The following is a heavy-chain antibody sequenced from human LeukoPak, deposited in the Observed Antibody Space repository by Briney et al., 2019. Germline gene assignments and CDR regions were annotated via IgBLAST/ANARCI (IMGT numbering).Heavy chain of an antibody. V-gene: IGHV4-59*08. D-gene: IGHD2-15*01. CDR2: IYYSGST. CDR3: ARGSVVAQD. J-gene: IGHJ4*02. CDR1: GGSFSGYY. Sequence: SETLSLTCAVYGGSFSGYYWSWIRQPPGKGLEWIGYIYYSGSTNYNPSLKSRVTISVDTSKNQFSLKLSSVTAADTAVYYCARGSVVAQDWGQGTLVTVSS.